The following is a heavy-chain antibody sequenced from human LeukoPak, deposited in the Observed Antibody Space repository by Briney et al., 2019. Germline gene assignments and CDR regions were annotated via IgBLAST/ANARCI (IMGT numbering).Heavy chain of an antibody. Sequence: GALRLSCAASGFTFSSYAMSWVRQAPGKGLEWVSAISGSGGSTYYADSVKGRFTISRDNSKNTLYLQMNSLRAEDTAVYYCARATDSSGDFDYWGQGTLVTVSS. CDR1: GFTFSSYA. D-gene: IGHD3-10*01. V-gene: IGHV3-23*01. CDR3: ARATDSSGDFDY. CDR2: ISGSGGST. J-gene: IGHJ4*02.